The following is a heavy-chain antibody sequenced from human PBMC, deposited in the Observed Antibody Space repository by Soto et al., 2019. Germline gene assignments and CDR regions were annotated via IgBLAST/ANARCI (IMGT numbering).Heavy chain of an antibody. Sequence: LSRTCTVSGGSMSSYYWTWIRQPAGKGLEWIGRVYSSGGTHYNPSLKSRVTISLDTSKNQFSLRLLSVTDADTAVYYCARGQRFSDWFDPWGQGTLVTVSS. D-gene: IGHD3-3*01. CDR3: ARGQRFSDWFDP. CDR1: GGSMSSYY. CDR2: VYSSGGT. J-gene: IGHJ5*02. V-gene: IGHV4-4*07.